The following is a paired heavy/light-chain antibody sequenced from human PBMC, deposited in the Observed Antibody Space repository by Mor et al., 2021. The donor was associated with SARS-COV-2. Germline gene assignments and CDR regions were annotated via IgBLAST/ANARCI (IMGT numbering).Light chain of an antibody. CDR3: QQFQT. V-gene: IGKV1-5*03. CDR2: KAS. CDR1: QSISSW. J-gene: IGKJ1*01. Sequence: DIQMTQSPSTLSASVGDRVTITCRASQSISSWLAWYQQKPGKAPKLLIYKASSLESGVPSRFSGSGSGTEFTLTISSLQPDDFATYYCQQFQTFGQGTKVEIK.
Heavy chain of an antibody. CDR3: ARVDCSGGSCLFDP. CDR2: IIPILGIA. D-gene: IGHD2-15*01. V-gene: IGHV1-69*02. J-gene: IGHJ5*02. CDR1: GGTFSSYT. Sequence: QVQLVQSGAEVKKPGSSVKVSCKASGGTFSSYTISWVRQAPGQGLEWMGRIIPILGIANYAQKFQGRVTITADKSTSTAYMELSSLRSEDTAVYYCARVDCSGGSCLFDPWGQGTLVTVSS.